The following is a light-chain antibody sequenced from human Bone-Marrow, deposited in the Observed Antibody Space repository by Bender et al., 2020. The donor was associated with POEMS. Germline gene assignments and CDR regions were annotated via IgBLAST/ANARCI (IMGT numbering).Light chain of an antibody. CDR1: SSDIGTYTY. CDR3: SSYTTSSTLVV. CDR2: DVN. Sequence: QSALTQSASVSGSLGQSVTISCIGSSSDIGTYTYVSWYQQHPGKAPRLMIYDVNHRPSGVSNRFSGSKSGDTASLTISGLQADDEADYYCSSYTTSSTLVVFGGGTKVTVL. J-gene: IGLJ2*01. V-gene: IGLV2-14*03.